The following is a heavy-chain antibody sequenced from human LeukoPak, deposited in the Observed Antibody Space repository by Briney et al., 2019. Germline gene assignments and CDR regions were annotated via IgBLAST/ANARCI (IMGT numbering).Heavy chain of an antibody. J-gene: IGHJ4*02. D-gene: IGHD5-12*01. CDR3: AKEYSGNTFDY. Sequence: GGSLRLSCAASGFTLRSYDMSWVREAPGKGLEWVAATSGSGVNSYYADSVRGRFTISRDHSQITLYLQMDSLRAEGTALYYFAKEYSGNTFDYWGQGTLVTVSS. CDR2: TSGSGVNS. V-gene: IGHV3-23*01. CDR1: GFTLRSYD.